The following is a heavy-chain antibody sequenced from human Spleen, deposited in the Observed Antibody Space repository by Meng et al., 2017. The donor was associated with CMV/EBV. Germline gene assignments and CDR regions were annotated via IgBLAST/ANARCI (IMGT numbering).Heavy chain of an antibody. J-gene: IGHJ4*02. CDR2: VVYSGTT. CDR1: GGSISSSSYY. Sequence: PPAQESGPGLVKPSETLSLPCTVSGGSISSSSYYWAWIRQPPGEGLEWIGSVVYSGTTYYTSSLKSRVSISVDTSKNQFSLKLSSVTAADTAVYYCARHHHSPTFDYWGQGTLVTVSS. CDR3: ARHHHSPTFDY. D-gene: IGHD1-14*01. V-gene: IGHV4-39*01.